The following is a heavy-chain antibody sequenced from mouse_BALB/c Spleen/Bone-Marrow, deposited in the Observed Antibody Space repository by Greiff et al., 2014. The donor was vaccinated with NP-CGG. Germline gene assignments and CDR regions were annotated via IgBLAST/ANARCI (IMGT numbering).Heavy chain of an antibody. J-gene: IGHJ3*01. CDR3: VRGFYFGNYVFAY. V-gene: IGHV1-26*01. Sequence: VQLQQSGPELVKPGASVKISCKTSGYTFTEYTMHWVKQSLGKSLEWIGAINPNNGGPTYNQKFKGKATLTVDKSSSTAYMELRSLTSEDSAVYYCVRGFYFGNYVFAYWGQGTLVTVSA. CDR1: GYTFTEYT. D-gene: IGHD2-1*01. CDR2: INPNNGGP.